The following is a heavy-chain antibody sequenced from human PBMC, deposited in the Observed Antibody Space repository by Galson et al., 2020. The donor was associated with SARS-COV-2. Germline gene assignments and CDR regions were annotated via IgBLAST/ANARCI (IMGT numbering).Heavy chain of an antibody. CDR1: GGSISSSSYY. J-gene: IGHJ4*02. D-gene: IGHD3-16*01. Sequence: SQTLSLTCTVSGGSISSSSYYWGGIRQTPGKGLEWIGRRYYSGSTEYNPSLKSRVTISVDTSKNQFSLKLSSVTAADTAVYYCARYPKGGVTDYFDYWGQGTLVTVSS. CDR3: ARYPKGGVTDYFDY. CDR2: RYYSGST. V-gene: IGHV4-39*07.